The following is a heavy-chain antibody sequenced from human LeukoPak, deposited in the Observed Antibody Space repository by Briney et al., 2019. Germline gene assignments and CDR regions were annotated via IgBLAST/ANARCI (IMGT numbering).Heavy chain of an antibody. CDR3: ARGRIIFDI. CDR2: MNPQSGDT. J-gene: IGHJ3*02. V-gene: IGHV1-8*01. D-gene: IGHD2-21*01. Sequence: ASVKVSCKASGYTFTSYDINWVRQATGQGLEWMGWMNPQSGDTDYAQKFQGRVTMTRSPSITTAYMELTSLTYEDTAVYYCARGRIIFDIWGQGTMVTVSS. CDR1: GYTFTSYD.